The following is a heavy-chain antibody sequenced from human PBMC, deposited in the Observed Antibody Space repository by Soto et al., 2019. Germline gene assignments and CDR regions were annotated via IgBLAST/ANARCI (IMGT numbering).Heavy chain of an antibody. CDR1: GFTVSSNY. Sequence: GGSLRLSCAASGFTVSSNYMSWVRQAPGKGLEWVSVIYSGGSTYYADSVKGRFTISRDNSKNTLYLQMNSLRAEDTAVYYCASEYCSGGSCYPYYFDSWGQGILVPVS. J-gene: IGHJ4*02. CDR3: ASEYCSGGSCYPYYFDS. V-gene: IGHV3-66*01. D-gene: IGHD2-15*01. CDR2: IYSGGST.